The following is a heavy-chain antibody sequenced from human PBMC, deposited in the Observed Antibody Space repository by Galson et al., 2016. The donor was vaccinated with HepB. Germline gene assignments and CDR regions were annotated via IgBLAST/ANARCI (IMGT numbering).Heavy chain of an antibody. V-gene: IGHV4-31*03. CDR1: GGSIXXGDYX. CDR2: XYXTGXX. J-gene: IGHJ4*01. Sequence: TLSLTCSVSGGSIXXGDYXXSWXXXHPXXXLEXXGNXYXTGXXNYNXXLKSRVTISVDTSKNQFSLKLNSVTAADTAIYFCVRDTTSAGPFEYWGHGTLATVSS. D-gene: IGHD1-14*01. CDR3: VRDTTSAGPFEY.